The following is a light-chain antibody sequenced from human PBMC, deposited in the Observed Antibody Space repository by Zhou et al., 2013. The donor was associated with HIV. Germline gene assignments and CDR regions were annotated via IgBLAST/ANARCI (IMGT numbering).Light chain of an antibody. CDR1: QGISHY. V-gene: IGKV1-33*01. Sequence: DIQMTQSPSSLSASVGDRVTITCQASQGISHYLNWYQQKPGRAPKLLIYHASKMETGVPSRFSGSGSGTHFTFTITSLQPEDIATYYCQNYDDLPWTFGQGTKVEIK. J-gene: IGKJ1*01. CDR3: QNYDDLPWT. CDR2: HAS.